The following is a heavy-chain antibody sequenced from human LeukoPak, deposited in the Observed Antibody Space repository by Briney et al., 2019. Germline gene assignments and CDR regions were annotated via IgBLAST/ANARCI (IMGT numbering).Heavy chain of an antibody. CDR1: GYTFTGYY. J-gene: IGHJ4*02. CDR3: ARDLSSSGWSRYYFDY. Sequence: GASVKVSCKASGYTFTGYYMHRVRQAPGQGLEWMGRINPNSGGTNYAQKFQARVTMTRDTSISTAYMELSRLRSDDTAVYYCARDLSSSGWSRYYFDYWGQGTLVTVSS. CDR2: INPNSGGT. V-gene: IGHV1-2*06. D-gene: IGHD6-19*01.